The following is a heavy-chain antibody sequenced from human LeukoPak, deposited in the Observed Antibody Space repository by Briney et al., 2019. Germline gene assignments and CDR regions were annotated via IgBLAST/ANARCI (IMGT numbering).Heavy chain of an antibody. J-gene: IGHJ4*02. V-gene: IGHV6-1*01. D-gene: IGHD6-19*01. CDR3: ARDEGPPLSVAALGY. CDR2: TYYGSKWYN. CDR1: GDSVSSKSAT. Sequence: PSQTLSLTCAISGDSVSSKSATWNWIRQSPSRGLEWLGRTYYGSKWYNDYAVSVKSRITINPDTSKNQFSLQLNSVTPEDTAVYYCARDEGPPLSVAALGYWGQGTLVTVSS.